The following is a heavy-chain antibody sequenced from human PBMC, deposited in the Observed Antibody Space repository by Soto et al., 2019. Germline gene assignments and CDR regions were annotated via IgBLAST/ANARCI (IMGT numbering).Heavy chain of an antibody. V-gene: IGHV4-59*01. CDR1: GGSNSRYY. D-gene: IGHD2-2*01. CDR2: IYYSGST. Sequence: SGTLSLTCTVSGGSNSRYYWSWIRQPPGKGLEWIGYIYYSGSTNYNPSLKSRVTISVDTSKNQFSLKLSSVTAADTAVYYCARDAGDCSSTSCHGRYNWFDPWGQGTQVAVSS. CDR3: ARDAGDCSSTSCHGRYNWFDP. J-gene: IGHJ5*02.